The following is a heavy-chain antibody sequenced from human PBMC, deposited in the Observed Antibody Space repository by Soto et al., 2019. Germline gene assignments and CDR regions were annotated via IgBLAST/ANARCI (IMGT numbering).Heavy chain of an antibody. CDR3: ARAYGYYFDY. V-gene: IGHV4-61*01. J-gene: IGHJ4*02. D-gene: IGHD4-17*01. CDR1: GGSVISGSYY. CDR2: IYYSGST. Sequence: SETLSLTCAVSGGSVISGSYYWSWIRQPPGKGLEWIGYIYYSGSTNYNPSLKSRVTISIDTSKNQFSLKLSSVTAADTAVYYCARAYGYYFDYWGQGTLVTVSS.